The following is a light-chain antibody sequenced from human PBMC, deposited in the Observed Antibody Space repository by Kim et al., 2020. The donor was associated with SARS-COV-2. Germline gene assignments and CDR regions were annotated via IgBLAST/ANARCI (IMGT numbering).Light chain of an antibody. J-gene: IGLJ3*02. CDR3: AALNDTHWV. CDR1: SSNLVRTY. CDR2: RDS. Sequence: PWQKVTISFARDSSNLVRTYLYCYQQVPGTAPKLLIFRDSQRPSGVPDRFSGSKSGTSASLAISGLRSEDEAYYFCAALNDTHWVFGGGTQLTVL. V-gene: IGLV1-47*01.